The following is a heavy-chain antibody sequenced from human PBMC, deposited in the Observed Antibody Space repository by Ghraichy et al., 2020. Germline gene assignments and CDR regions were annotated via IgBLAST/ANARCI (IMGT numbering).Heavy chain of an antibody. J-gene: IGHJ6*02. CDR2: VTSSSSFK. Sequence: GGSLRLSCVGSGFTFSSYSMNWVRQSPGKGLEWVSYVTSSSSFKSYTDSVKGRFTISRDNAQNSLYLQMNSLRDEDTAVYYCARGSTVVRFYYYGGMEVWGQGTTVTVSS. CDR1: GFTFSSYS. D-gene: IGHD4-23*01. CDR3: ARGSTVVRFYYYGGMEV. V-gene: IGHV3-48*02.